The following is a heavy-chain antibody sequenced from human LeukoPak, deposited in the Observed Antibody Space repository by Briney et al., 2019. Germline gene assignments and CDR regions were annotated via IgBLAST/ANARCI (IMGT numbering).Heavy chain of an antibody. V-gene: IGHV3-21*01. CDR2: ISSTSKYI. J-gene: IGHJ4*02. CDR1: EFTFSSYN. Sequence: PGGSLRLSCAASEFTFSSYNMNWVRQAPGKGLEWASSISSTSKYIYYADSVKGRFTISRDNAKNSLYLQMNSLRAEDTAVYYCAREPFWSGYYSNLHFDYWGQGTLVTVSS. CDR3: AREPFWSGYYSNLHFDY. D-gene: IGHD3-3*01.